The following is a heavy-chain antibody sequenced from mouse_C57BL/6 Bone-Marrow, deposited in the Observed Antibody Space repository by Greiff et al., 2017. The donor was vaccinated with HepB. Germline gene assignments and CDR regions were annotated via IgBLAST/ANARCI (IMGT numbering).Heavy chain of an antibody. CDR2: IYPGDGDT. CDR3: ARRRLRHYAMDY. J-gene: IGHJ4*01. V-gene: IGHV1-80*01. D-gene: IGHD2-2*01. CDR1: GYAFSRYW. Sequence: QVQLQQSGAELVKPGASVKISCKASGYAFSRYWMNWVKQRPGKGLEWIGQIYPGDGDTNYNGKFKGKATLTADKSSSTAYMQLSSLTSEDSAVYFCARRRLRHYAMDYWGQGTSDTGSS.